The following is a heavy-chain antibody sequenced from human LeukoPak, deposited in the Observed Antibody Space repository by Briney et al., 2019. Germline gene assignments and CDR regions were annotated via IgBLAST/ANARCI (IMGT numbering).Heavy chain of an antibody. V-gene: IGHV5-51*01. CDR1: GYSFISYW. D-gene: IGHD6-13*01. J-gene: IGHJ4*02. CDR2: IYPSDSDT. CDR3: AKLGAYSSSWYGFVDY. Sequence: GESLKISCKGSGYSFISYWIGWVRQMPGKGLEWMGIIYPSDSDTRYIPSFQGQVTISVDKSISTAYLQWSSLKASDTAMYYCAKLGAYSSSWYGFVDYWGQGTLVTVSS.